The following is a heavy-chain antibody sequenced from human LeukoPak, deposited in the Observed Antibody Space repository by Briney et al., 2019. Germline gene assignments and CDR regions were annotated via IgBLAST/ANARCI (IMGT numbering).Heavy chain of an antibody. CDR2: IKGDGSVQ. V-gene: IGHV3-7*02. Sequence: GRSLRLSCVASGFTFSSSWMNWVRQAPGKGLEWVANIKGDGSVQSYVDSVKGRFTISRDNAKNSLFLQMNSLRAEDTAVYYCARVRDDYTYFDCWGQGTLVTVSS. CDR3: ARVRDDYTYFDC. CDR1: GFTFSSSW. D-gene: IGHD4-11*01. J-gene: IGHJ4*02.